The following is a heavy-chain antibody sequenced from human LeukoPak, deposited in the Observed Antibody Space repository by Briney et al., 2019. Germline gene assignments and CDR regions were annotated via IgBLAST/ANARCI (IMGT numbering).Heavy chain of an antibody. Sequence: GGSLRLSCAASGFTFNSYSMNWVRQAPGKGLEWVSYISSSSSTIYYADSVKGRFTIFRDNAKNSLYLQMNSLRDEDTAVYYCARGLDPPLDYWGQGTLVTVSS. J-gene: IGHJ4*02. V-gene: IGHV3-48*02. CDR1: GFTFNSYS. CDR3: ARGLDPPLDY. D-gene: IGHD3/OR15-3a*01. CDR2: ISSSSSTI.